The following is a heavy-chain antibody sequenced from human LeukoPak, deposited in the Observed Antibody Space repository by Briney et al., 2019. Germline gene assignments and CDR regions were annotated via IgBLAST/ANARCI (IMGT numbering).Heavy chain of an antibody. V-gene: IGHV5-51*01. J-gene: IGHJ2*01. CDR3: SRSSGSLYWYFGL. Sequence: GESLKISCKGSGYSFTCFWIGWVRPIPREGLEGMDIICPGDSDTRHSPHFQGQVTTSADKSTRNAYLQWSSLKAADTAMYYCSRSSGSLYWYFGLWGRGTLVTVSS. D-gene: IGHD3-10*01. CDR1: GYSFTCFW. CDR2: ICPGDSDT.